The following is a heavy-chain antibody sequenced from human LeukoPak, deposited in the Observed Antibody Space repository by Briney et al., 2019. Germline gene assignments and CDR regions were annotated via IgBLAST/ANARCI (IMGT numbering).Heavy chain of an antibody. Sequence: HPGGSLRLSCAASGFTFSSYVMNWARQAPGKGLEWVASINHNGNVNYYVDSVKGRFTISRDNAKNSLYLQMSNLRAEDTAVYFCARGGGLDVWGQGATVTVSS. V-gene: IGHV3-7*03. D-gene: IGHD3-16*01. CDR3: ARGGGLDV. J-gene: IGHJ6*02. CDR2: INHNGNVN. CDR1: GFTFSSYV.